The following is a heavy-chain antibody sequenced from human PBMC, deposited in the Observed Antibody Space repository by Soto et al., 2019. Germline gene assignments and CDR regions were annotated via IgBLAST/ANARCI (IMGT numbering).Heavy chain of an antibody. CDR1: GFTFSSYG. CDR3: AKENYSSSWFKYYYYYYGMDV. Sequence: HPGGSLRLSCAASGFTFSSYGMHWVRQAPGKGLEWVAVISYDGSNKYYADSVKGRFTISRDNSKNTLYLQMNSLRAEDTAVYYCAKENYSSSWFKYYYYYYGMDVWGQGTTVTVSS. CDR2: ISYDGSNK. V-gene: IGHV3-30*18. D-gene: IGHD6-13*01. J-gene: IGHJ6*02.